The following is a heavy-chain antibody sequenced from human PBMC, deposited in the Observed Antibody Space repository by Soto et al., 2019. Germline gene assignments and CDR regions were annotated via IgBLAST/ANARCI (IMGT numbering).Heavy chain of an antibody. Sequence: SETLSLTCAVSGGSISRSNWWSWVRQPPGKGLEWIGEIYHSGSTNYSPSLRSRVTISVDKSKNQFSLNLSSVTAADTAVYYCARDAGDNRHFDSWGQGTLVTVSS. CDR1: GGSISRSNW. CDR2: IYHSGST. J-gene: IGHJ4*02. V-gene: IGHV4-4*02. D-gene: IGHD1-1*01. CDR3: ARDAGDNRHFDS.